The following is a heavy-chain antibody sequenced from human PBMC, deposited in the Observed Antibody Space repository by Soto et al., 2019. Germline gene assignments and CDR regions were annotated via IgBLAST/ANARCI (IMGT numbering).Heavy chain of an antibody. CDR2: INHSGST. CDR1: GGSFSGYY. D-gene: IGHD3-10*01. V-gene: IGHV4-34*01. CDR3: ARGVVKRSRGVIWTKGWFDP. Sequence: SETLSLTCDVYGGSFSGYYWSWIRQPPGKGLEWIGEINHSGSTNYNPSLKSRVTISVDTSKNQFSLKLSSVTAADTAVYYCARGVVKRSRGVIWTKGWFDPWGQGTLVTVSS. J-gene: IGHJ5*02.